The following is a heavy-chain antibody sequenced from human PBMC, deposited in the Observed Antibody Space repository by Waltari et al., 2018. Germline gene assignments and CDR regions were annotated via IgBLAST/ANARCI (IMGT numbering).Heavy chain of an antibody. J-gene: IGHJ4*02. CDR2: CDPEDGET. V-gene: IGHV1-24*01. D-gene: IGHD2-15*01. Sequence: QVQLVQSGAEVKKPGASVKVSCKVSGYTLTELSMHWVRQAPGKGLEWMGGCDPEDGETNYAQKFQGRVTMTEETSTATAYMGLSSLRSEDTAVYYCATRDVVVVAATVFDYWGQGTLVTVSS. CDR1: GYTLTELS. CDR3: ATRDVVVVAATVFDY.